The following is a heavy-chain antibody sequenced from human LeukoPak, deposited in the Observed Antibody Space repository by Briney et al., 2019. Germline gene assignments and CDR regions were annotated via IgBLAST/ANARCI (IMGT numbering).Heavy chain of an antibody. J-gene: IGHJ5*02. D-gene: IGHD6-13*01. CDR1: GYTFTSYA. V-gene: IGHV7-4-1*02. Sequence: ASVKVSCKASGYTFTSYAMNWVRQAPGQGLEWMGWINTNTGNPTYAQGFTGRFVFSLDTSVSTAYLQISSLKAEDTAVYYCARSSSSWYFEGDWFDPWGQGTLVTASS. CDR3: ARSSSSWYFEGDWFDP. CDR2: INTNTGNP.